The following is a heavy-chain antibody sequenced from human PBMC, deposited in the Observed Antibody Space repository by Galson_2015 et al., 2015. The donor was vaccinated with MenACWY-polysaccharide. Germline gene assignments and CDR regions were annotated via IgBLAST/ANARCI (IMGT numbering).Heavy chain of an antibody. V-gene: IGHV3-23*01. CDR3: AKYGIAVAGSLRNHFDY. CDR2: ISGSGSST. J-gene: IGHJ4*02. Sequence: SLRLSCAASGFTFSSYAMSWVRQAPGTGLEWVSTISGSGSSTYYADSVKGRFTISRDSSKNTLYLQMNSLRAEDTAVYYCAKYGIAVAGSLRNHFDYWGQGTLVTVSS. D-gene: IGHD6-19*01. CDR1: GFTFSSYA.